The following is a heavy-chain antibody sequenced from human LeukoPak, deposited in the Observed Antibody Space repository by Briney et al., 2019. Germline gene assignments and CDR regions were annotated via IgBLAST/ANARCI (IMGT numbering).Heavy chain of an antibody. J-gene: IGHJ4*02. D-gene: IGHD3-22*01. CDR3: ARSRYYYDSSGYYRPIDY. CDR1: GFTFSHYG. CDR2: ISSSSSSTI. Sequence: GGSLRLSCAASGFTFSHYGMHWVRQAPGKGLEWVSYISSSSSSTIYYADSVKGRFTISRDNAKNSLYLQMNSLRAEDTAVYYCARSRYYYDSSGYYRPIDYWGQGTLVTVSS. V-gene: IGHV3-48*01.